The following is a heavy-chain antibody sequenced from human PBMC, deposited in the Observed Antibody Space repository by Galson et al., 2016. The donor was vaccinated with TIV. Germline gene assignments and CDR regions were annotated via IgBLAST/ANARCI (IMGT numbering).Heavy chain of an antibody. CDR2: ISSGRSSTI. Sequence: SLRLSCAASGFTFSGYSMDWVRQAPGKGLEWLSYISSGRSSTIHYADSVKGRFTISRDNARNSLHLQMTSLRAEDTAVYYCARDRSGYTYGYESEYFDLWGRGTLVVVSS. J-gene: IGHJ2*01. V-gene: IGHV3-48*01. CDR3: ARDRSGYTYGYESEYFDL. D-gene: IGHD5-18*01. CDR1: GFTFSGYS.